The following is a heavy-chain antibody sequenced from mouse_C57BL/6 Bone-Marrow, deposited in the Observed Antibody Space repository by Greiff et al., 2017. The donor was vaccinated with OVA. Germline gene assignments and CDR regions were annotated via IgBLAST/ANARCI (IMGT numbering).Heavy chain of an antibody. J-gene: IGHJ1*03. CDR1: GFTFSDYG. Sequence: DVQLVESGGGLVKPGGSLKLSCAASGFTFSDYGMHWVRQAPEKGLEWVAYISSGSSTIYYADTVKGRFTISRDNAKNTLFLQMTSLRSEDTAMYYCARGDYGYWYFDVWGTGTTVTVSS. CDR3: ARGDYGYWYFDV. V-gene: IGHV5-17*01. CDR2: ISSGSSTI. D-gene: IGHD2-4*01.